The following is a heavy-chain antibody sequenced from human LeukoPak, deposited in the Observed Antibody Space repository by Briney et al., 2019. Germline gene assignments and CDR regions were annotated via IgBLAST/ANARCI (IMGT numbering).Heavy chain of an antibody. J-gene: IGHJ6*02. V-gene: IGHV3-66*01. CDR3: ARGPYCGGDCYPPYYYYGMDV. Sequence: GGSLRLSCAAPGFTVSSNYMSWVRQAPGKGLEWVSVIYSGGSTYYADSVKGRFTISRDNSKNTLYLQMNSLRAEDTAVYYCARGPYCGGDCYPPYYYYGMDVWGQGTTVTVSS. D-gene: IGHD2-21*02. CDR1: GFTVSSNY. CDR2: IYSGGST.